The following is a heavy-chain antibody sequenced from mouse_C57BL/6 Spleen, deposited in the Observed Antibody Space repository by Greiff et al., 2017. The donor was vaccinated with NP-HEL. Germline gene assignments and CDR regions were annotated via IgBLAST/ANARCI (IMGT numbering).Heavy chain of an antibody. CDR3: ARGGGTVFDY. D-gene: IGHD2-14*01. CDR2: IDPSDSEP. Sequence: QVQLQQPGAELVRPGSSVKLSCKASGYTFTSYWMHWVKQRPIQGLEWIGNIDPSDSEPHYNQKFKDKATLTVDTSSSTAYMQLSSRTSEDSAVYHCARGGGTVFDYWGQGTTLTVSS. J-gene: IGHJ2*01. CDR1: GYTFTSYW. V-gene: IGHV1-52*01.